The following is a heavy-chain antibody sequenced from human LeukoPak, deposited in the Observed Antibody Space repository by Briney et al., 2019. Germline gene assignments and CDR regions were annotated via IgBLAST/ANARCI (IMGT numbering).Heavy chain of an antibody. CDR2: IYYSRST. CDR3: ARGFGYSYAIAPGLSSGWLDY. Sequence: SETLSLTCTGSGGSISSSSYYWGWLRQPPGKGLEWIGSIYYSRSTNYNPSLKSRVTISVDTSKNQFSLKLSSVTAADTAVYYCARGFGYSYAIAPGLSSGWLDYWGQGTLVTVSS. V-gene: IGHV4-39*07. D-gene: IGHD5-18*01. J-gene: IGHJ4*02. CDR1: GGSISSSSYY.